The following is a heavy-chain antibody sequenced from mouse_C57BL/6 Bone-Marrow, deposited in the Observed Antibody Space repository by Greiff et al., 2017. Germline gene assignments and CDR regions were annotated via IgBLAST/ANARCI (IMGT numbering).Heavy chain of an antibody. Sequence: QVQLQQSGAELARPGASVKLSCKASGYTFTSYGISWVKQRTGQGLEWIGEIYPRSGNTYYNEKFKGKATLTADKSSSTAYMELRSLTSEDSAVYFWARKGREFAYWGQGTLVTVSA. J-gene: IGHJ3*01. CDR3: ARKGREFAY. D-gene: IGHD3-3*01. V-gene: IGHV1-81*01. CDR2: IYPRSGNT. CDR1: GYTFTSYG.